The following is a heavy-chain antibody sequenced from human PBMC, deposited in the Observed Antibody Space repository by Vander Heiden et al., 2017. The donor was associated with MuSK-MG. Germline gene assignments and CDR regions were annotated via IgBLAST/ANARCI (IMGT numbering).Heavy chain of an antibody. D-gene: IGHD6-13*01. CDR3: AKGAAAGAGYYYYMDV. CDR1: GFTFSSYA. V-gene: IGHV3-23*01. J-gene: IGHJ6*03. Sequence: EVQLLESGGGLVQAGGSLRLSCAASGFTFSSYALSWVRQAPGKGLEGVSVISGSGGSTYYADSVKGRFTISRDNSKNTLYLQMNSLRAEDTAVYYCAKGAAAGAGYYYYMDVWGNGTTVTVSS. CDR2: ISGSGGST.